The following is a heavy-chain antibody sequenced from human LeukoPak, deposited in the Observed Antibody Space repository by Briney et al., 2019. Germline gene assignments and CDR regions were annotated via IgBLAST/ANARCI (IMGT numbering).Heavy chain of an antibody. D-gene: IGHD1-26*01. CDR1: GGSFSGYY. CDR3: ARGVGATDY. CDR2: INHSGST. V-gene: IGHV4-34*01. J-gene: IGHJ4*02. Sequence: SETLSLTCAAYGGSFSGYYWSWIRQPPGKGLEWIGEINHSGSTNYNPSLKSRVTISVDTSKNQFSLKLSSVTAADTAVYYCARGVGATDYWGQGTLVTVSS.